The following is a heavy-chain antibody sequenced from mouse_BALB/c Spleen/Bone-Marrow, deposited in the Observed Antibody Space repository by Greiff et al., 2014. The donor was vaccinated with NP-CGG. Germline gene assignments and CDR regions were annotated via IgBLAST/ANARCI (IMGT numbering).Heavy chain of an antibody. CDR1: GYTFTNFY. Sequence: VQLKQSGLELVKPGASVRISCKASGYTFTNFYIHWVKQRPGQGLEWIGWIYPEDFNTKFNENFKGKATLTADKSSSTAYMQLSSLTAEDSAVYFCARKCQRAYDSMVYWGPGTSVTVSA. CDR2: IYPEDFNT. D-gene: IGHD2-4*01. J-gene: IGHJ4*01. V-gene: IGHV1S56*01. CDR3: ARKCQRAYDSMVY.